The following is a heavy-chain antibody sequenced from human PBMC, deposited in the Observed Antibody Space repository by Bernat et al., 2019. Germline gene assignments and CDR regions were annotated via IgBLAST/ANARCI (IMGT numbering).Heavy chain of an antibody. J-gene: IGHJ6*02. V-gene: IGHV3-74*01. Sequence: EVQLVESGGGLVQPGGSLRLSCAASGFTFSSYWMHWVRQAPGKGLVWVSRINSDGSSTSYADSVKGRFTISRDNAKNTLYLQMNSLRAEDTAVYYWARGGHDSSGYYSSYYYYVMDVWGQGTMVTVSS. CDR3: ARGGHDSSGYYSSYYYYVMDV. CDR1: GFTFSSYW. D-gene: IGHD3-22*01. CDR2: INSDGSST.